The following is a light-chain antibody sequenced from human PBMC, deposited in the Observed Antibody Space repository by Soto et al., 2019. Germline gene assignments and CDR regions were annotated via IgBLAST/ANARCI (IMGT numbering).Light chain of an antibody. V-gene: IGKV2-30*01. CDR2: KVS. CDR3: MQDTHWPHT. Sequence: DVVMTQSPLSLPVTLGQPASISCRSSHSVLYSDGNTYLNWFHQRPGQSPRRLISKVSNRDSGVPDRFSGSGSDTDFTLKISRVEADDVGVYYCMQDTHWPHTFGQGTKLEIK. J-gene: IGKJ2*01. CDR1: HSVLYSDGNTY.